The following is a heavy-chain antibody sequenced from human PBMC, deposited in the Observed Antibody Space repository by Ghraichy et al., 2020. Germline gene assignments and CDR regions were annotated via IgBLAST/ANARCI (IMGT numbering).Heavy chain of an antibody. J-gene: IGHJ4*02. CDR3: ARGSGYIIDN. Sequence: GESLNISCAASAFTFRNSWMHWVRQAPGKGLEWVAIINQDGSNKLYVDSVKGRFTISRDNAKNSVYLQMDSLRVEDTAVYYCARGSGYIIDNWGQGTLVTVSS. CDR2: INQDGSNK. CDR1: AFTFRNSW. V-gene: IGHV3-7*01. D-gene: IGHD5-12*01.